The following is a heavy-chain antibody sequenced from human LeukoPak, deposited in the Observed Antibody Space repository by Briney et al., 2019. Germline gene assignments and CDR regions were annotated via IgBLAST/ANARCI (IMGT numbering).Heavy chain of an antibody. CDR2: INPNSGGT. CDR3: TRGKSSGWYCDY. J-gene: IGHJ4*02. CDR1: GYTFTGYY. D-gene: IGHD6-19*01. Sequence: ASAKVSCKASGYTFTGYYMHWVRQAPGQGLEWMGWINPNSGGTNYGQKFQGRVTMTRDTSISTAYMELSRLRSDDTAVYYCTRGKSSGWYCDYWGQGTLVTVAS. V-gene: IGHV1-2*02.